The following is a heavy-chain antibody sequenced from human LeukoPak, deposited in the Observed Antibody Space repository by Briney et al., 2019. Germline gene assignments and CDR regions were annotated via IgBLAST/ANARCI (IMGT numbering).Heavy chain of an antibody. V-gene: IGHV4-59*12. CDR1: GGSISSYY. J-gene: IGHJ4*02. Sequence: SETLSLTCTVSGGSISSYYWSWIRQPPGKGLEWIGYIYYSGSTNYNPSLKSRVTISVDKSKNQFSLKLSSVTAADTAVYYCASLYDSSGYYAYYWGQGTLVTVSS. D-gene: IGHD3-22*01. CDR2: IYYSGST. CDR3: ASLYDSSGYYAYY.